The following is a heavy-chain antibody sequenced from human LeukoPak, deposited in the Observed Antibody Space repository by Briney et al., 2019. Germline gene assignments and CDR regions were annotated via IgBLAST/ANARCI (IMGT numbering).Heavy chain of an antibody. Sequence: SETLSLTCTVSGGSISSGGYYWSWIRQHPGKGLEWIGYIYYSGSTYYNPSLKSRVTISVDTSKNQFSLKLSSVTAADTAVYYCARVRMVVTGLYAFDIWGQGTMVTVSS. J-gene: IGHJ3*02. CDR2: IYYSGST. CDR1: GGSISSGGYY. V-gene: IGHV4-31*03. D-gene: IGHD2-21*02. CDR3: ARVRMVVTGLYAFDI.